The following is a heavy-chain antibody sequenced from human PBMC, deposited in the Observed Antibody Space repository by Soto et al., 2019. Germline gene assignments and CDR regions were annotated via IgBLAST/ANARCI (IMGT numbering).Heavy chain of an antibody. CDR3: ARGYYFDY. CDR1: GFTFSSYW. V-gene: IGHV3-74*01. Sequence: PGGSLRLSCAASGFTFSSYWMHWVRQAPGKGQVWVSRINSDGSSTSYADSVKGRFTISRDNAKNTLYLQMNSLRAEDKAVYYCARGYYFDYWGQGTLVTVSS. CDR2: INSDGSST. J-gene: IGHJ4*02.